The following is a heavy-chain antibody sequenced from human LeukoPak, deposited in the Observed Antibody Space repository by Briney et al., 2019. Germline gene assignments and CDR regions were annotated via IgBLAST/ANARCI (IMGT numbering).Heavy chain of an antibody. CDR1: GYTFTVYY. D-gene: IGHD3-22*01. CDR2: LNPQSGDT. V-gene: IGHV1-2*02. Sequence: GASVKVSCKASGYTFTVYYIHWGRQVPGQGLGGMGWLNPQSGDTKYAQKFQGRVTMTRDTSISTAYMEMSRLRSDDTAVYYCGRDGFYDSSAYYFAEYNYHYMDVWGKGTTVIVS. J-gene: IGHJ6*03. CDR3: GRDGFYDSSAYYFAEYNYHYMDV.